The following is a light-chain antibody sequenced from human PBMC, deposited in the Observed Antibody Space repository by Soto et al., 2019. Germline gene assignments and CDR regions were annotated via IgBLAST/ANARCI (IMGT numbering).Light chain of an antibody. Sequence: DIQVTQSTSALSASVLERSTITCRASQNIRSWLAWYQQKPGKAPRLLIYKASSLESGVPSRFSGSGSGTEFTLTISSLQPDDSATYYCQQYDSSSTFGGGTKVDIK. V-gene: IGKV1-5*03. CDR1: QNIRSW. CDR2: KAS. CDR3: QQYDSSST. J-gene: IGKJ4*02.